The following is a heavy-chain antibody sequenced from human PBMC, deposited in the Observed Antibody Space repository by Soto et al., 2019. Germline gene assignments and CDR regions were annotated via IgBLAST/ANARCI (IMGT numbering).Heavy chain of an antibody. J-gene: IGHJ6*02. CDR2: IYYSGST. V-gene: IGHV4-59*12. D-gene: IGHD2-15*01. CDR3: ARDWFATVDGQNNYYGMDV. CDR1: GGSISSYY. Sequence: PSETLSLTCTVSGGSISSYYWSWIRQPPGKGLEWIGYIYYSGSTNYNPSLKSRVTISVDTSKNQFSLKLSSVTAADTAVYYCARDWFATVDGQNNYYGMDVWGLGTTVTVSS.